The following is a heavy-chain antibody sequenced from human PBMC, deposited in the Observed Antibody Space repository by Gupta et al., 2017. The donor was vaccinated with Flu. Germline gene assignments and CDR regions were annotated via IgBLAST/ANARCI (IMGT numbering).Heavy chain of an antibody. CDR1: GGSINSGGYY. CDR2: IYHTGST. Sequence: QVHLQEAGPGLVKPSQTLFLTCTVSGGSINSGGYYWSWIRQRPGKGLGWIGYIYHTGSTSYKPYLTSRVSISIDPCREQFSMNLSSVTAAAXAXYYGTRXGGSSYYRGAFDHWGQGIRVTVSS. CDR3: TRXGGSSYYRGAFDH. D-gene: IGHD4-11*01. J-gene: IGHJ4*02. V-gene: IGHV4-31*03.